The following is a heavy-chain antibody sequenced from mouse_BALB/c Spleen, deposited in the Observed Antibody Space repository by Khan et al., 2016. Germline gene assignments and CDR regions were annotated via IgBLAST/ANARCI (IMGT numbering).Heavy chain of an antibody. CDR3: GRYRYYDRSCRYFEC. CDR2: INTYSGAS. CDR1: GYTFTNYG. D-gene: IGHD2-12*01. Sequence: QIQLVQSGPELKKPGKTVKISCKASGYTFTNYGMNWVKQAPGKGLKWMGWINTYSGASTYADDFKGRFAFTLETSANTAYLQINNLNNEDTATYCCGRYRYYDRSCRYFECWGAGTTFTVSS. J-gene: IGHJ1*01. V-gene: IGHV9-3-1*01.